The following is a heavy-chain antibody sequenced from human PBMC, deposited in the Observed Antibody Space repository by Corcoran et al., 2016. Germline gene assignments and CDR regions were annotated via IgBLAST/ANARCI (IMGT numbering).Heavy chain of an antibody. D-gene: IGHD5-18*01. CDR1: GYTFTGYY. Sequence: QVQLVQSGAEVKKPGASVKVSCKASGYTFTGYYMHWVRQAPGQGLEWMGWINPNSGGTNYAQKFQGRVTMTRDTSISTAYMELSRLRSDDTAVYDCAREVWEGPGSYGLSDYWGLGTLVTVSS. CDR2: INPNSGGT. V-gene: IGHV1-2*02. J-gene: IGHJ4*02. CDR3: AREVWEGPGSYGLSDY.